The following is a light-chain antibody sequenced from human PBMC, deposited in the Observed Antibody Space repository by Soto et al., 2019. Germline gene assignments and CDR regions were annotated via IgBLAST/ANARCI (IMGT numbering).Light chain of an antibody. J-gene: IGKJ5*01. CDR2: DAS. CDR3: QQRSNWPPAIT. Sequence: EICLTQSRATLSLFPGERATLSCMANQIVSIYLAWYQQKPGQAPKLLIYDASNRATGIPATFSGSGSGTDFTLTISRLEPEDFAVYYCQQRSNWPPAITFGTLTRLEIK. V-gene: IGKV3-11*01. CDR1: QIVSIY.